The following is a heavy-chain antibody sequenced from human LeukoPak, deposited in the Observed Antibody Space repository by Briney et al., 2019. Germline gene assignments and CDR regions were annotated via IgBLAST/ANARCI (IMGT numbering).Heavy chain of an antibody. CDR1: GYTFASYD. D-gene: IGHD2-15*01. V-gene: IGHV1-8*01. CDR2: MNPNSGNT. J-gene: IGHJ5*02. Sequence: ASVKVSCKASGYTFASYDINWVRQATGQGLEWMGWMNPNSGNTNFAQGFQGRVTMTRDTSKSTAYMELSSLRSEDTAVYYCARSDSLSWFDPWGQGTLVTVSS. CDR3: ARSDSLSWFDP.